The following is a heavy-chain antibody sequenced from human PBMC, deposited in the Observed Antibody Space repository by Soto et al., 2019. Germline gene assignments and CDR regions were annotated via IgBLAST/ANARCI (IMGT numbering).Heavy chain of an antibody. CDR3: AKGGQLLTEGGGY. J-gene: IGHJ4*02. Sequence: EVQLVESGGGLVQPGRPLRLSCAASGFTFDDYAMHWVRQAPGKGLEWVSGISWNSGSIGYADSVKGRVTISRDNAKNSLYLQMNSPRAEDTALYYCAKGGQLLTEGGGYWGQGTLVTVSS. D-gene: IGHD2-2*01. CDR2: ISWNSGSI. V-gene: IGHV3-9*01. CDR1: GFTFDDYA.